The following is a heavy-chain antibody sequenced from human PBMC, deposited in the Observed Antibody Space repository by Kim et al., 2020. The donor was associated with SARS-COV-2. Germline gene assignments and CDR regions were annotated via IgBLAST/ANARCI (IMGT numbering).Heavy chain of an antibody. D-gene: IGHD2-2*01. V-gene: IGHV4-34*01. CDR3: ARVLGYCSSTSCSPFDY. CDR1: GGSFSGYY. Sequence: SETLSLTCAVYGGSFSGYYWSWIRQPPGKGLEWIGEINHSGSTNYNPSLKSRVTISVDTSKNQFSLKLSSVTAADTAVYYCARVLGYCSSTSCSPFDYWGQGTLVTVSS. J-gene: IGHJ4*02. CDR2: INHSGST.